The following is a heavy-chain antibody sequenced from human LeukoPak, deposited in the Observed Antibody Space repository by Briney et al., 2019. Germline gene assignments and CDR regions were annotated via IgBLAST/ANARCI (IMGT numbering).Heavy chain of an antibody. D-gene: IGHD1-20*01. CDR2: IVYDESNE. Sequence: GWSLRLSCTTSGFDFSGYAMHWVRQAPGKGLQWVALIVYDESNEYYADSVKGRFTISRDNSKNMLYLQMNSLRAEDTAVYYCARVLTGTTGGGVFDYWGQGTLVTVSS. CDR1: GFDFSGYA. V-gene: IGHV3-30-3*01. J-gene: IGHJ4*02. CDR3: ARVLTGTTGGGVFDY.